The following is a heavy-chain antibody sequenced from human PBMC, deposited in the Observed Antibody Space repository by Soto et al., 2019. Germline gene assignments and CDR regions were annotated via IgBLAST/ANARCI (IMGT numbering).Heavy chain of an antibody. D-gene: IGHD4-4*01. J-gene: IGHJ6*03. CDR3: ARDPLSDYSNYYYYYYMDV. CDR2: IKQDGSEK. Sequence: EVQLVESGGGLVQPGGSLRLSCAASGFTFSSYWMSWVRQAPGKGLEWVANIKQDGSEKYYVDSVKGRFTISRDNAKNSLYLQMNSLRAEDTAVYYCARDPLSDYSNYYYYYYMDVWGKGTTVTVSS. V-gene: IGHV3-7*01. CDR1: GFTFSSYW.